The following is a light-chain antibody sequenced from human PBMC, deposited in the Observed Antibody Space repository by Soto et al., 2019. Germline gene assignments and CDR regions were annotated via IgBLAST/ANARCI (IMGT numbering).Light chain of an antibody. CDR2: GAS. J-gene: IGKJ1*01. CDR1: QSVSSN. Sequence: EIVMTQSPATLSVSPGERATVSCRASQSVSSNLAWYQQKPGQAPRLLIYGASTRANGIPARFSGSGSGTEFTLPISSLQSEDFAVYYCQQYNNWPPWTFGQGTKVEIK. CDR3: QQYNNWPPWT. V-gene: IGKV3-15*01.